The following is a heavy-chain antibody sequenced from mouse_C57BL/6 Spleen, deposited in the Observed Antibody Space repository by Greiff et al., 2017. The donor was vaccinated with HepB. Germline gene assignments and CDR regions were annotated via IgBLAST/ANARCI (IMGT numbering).Heavy chain of an antibody. V-gene: IGHV1-39*01. D-gene: IGHD2-12*01. CDR1: GYSFTDYN. J-gene: IGHJ3*01. Sequence: LVESGPELVKPGASVKISCKASGYSFTDYNMNWVKQSNGKSLEWIGVINPNYGTTNYNQKFKGKATLTVDQSSSTAYMQLNSLTSEDSAVYYCASRENYDDEAWFAYWGQGTLVTVSA. CDR3: ASRENYDDEAWFAY. CDR2: INPNYGTT.